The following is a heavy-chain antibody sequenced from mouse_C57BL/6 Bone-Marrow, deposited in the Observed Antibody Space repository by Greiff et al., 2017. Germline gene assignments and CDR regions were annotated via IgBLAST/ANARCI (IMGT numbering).Heavy chain of an antibody. CDR3: TVYYGNYVGAMDY. J-gene: IGHJ4*01. CDR2: IRLKSDNYAT. D-gene: IGHD2-1*01. V-gene: IGHV6-3*01. Sequence: DVKLVESGGGLVQPGGSMKLSCVASGFTFSNYWMNWVRQSPEKGLEWVAQIRLKSDNYATHYAESVKGRFTISRDDSKSSVYLQMNNLRAEDTGIYYCTVYYGNYVGAMDYWGQGTSVTVSS. CDR1: GFTFSNYW.